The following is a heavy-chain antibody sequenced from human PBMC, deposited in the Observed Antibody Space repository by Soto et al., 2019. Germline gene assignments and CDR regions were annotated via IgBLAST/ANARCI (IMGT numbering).Heavy chain of an antibody. V-gene: IGHV1-69*06. J-gene: IGHJ6*02. CDR3: AGGIAARVRGPYYYYYYGMDV. CDR2: IIPIFGTA. Sequence: QVQLVQSGAEVKKPGSSVKVSCKASGGTFSSYAISWVRQAPGQGLEWMGGIIPIFGTANYAQKFQGRVTITADKYTSTAYMELGRLRSEDTAVYYCAGGIAARVRGPYYYYYYGMDVWGQGTTGTVSS. D-gene: IGHD6-6*01. CDR1: GGTFSSYA.